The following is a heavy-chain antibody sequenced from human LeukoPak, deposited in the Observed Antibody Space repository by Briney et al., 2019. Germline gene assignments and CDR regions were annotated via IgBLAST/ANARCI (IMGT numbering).Heavy chain of an antibody. Sequence: GGSERLSCAASGFIFSNYAMSWVRQAPGKGLEWVSTFTGSGYSTYYADSVKGRFTISRDTSKNTLSLQMNSLRAEDTAVYYCAKGLSSGYDSSFDLWGRGT. CDR3: AKGLSSGYDSSFDL. CDR2: FTGSGYST. D-gene: IGHD6-19*01. V-gene: IGHV3-23*01. CDR1: GFIFSNYA. J-gene: IGHJ2*01.